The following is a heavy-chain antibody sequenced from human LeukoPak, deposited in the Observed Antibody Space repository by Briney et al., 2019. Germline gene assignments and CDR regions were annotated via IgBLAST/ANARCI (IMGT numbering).Heavy chain of an antibody. D-gene: IGHD6-13*01. J-gene: IGHJ5*02. Sequence: SQTLSLTCAISGDSVSSNSAAWNWIRQSPSRGLEWLGRTYYRSKWYNDYAVSVKSRITINPDTSKNQFSLQLNSVTPEDTAVYYCARDKRHSSSWYRSTRNWFDPWGQGTLVTVSS. V-gene: IGHV6-1*01. CDR2: TYYRSKWYN. CDR1: GDSVSSNSAA. CDR3: ARDKRHSSSWYRSTRNWFDP.